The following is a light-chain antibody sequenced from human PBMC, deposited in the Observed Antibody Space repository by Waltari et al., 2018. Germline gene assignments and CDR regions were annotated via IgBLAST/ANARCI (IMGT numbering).Light chain of an antibody. V-gene: IGLV2-11*01. J-gene: IGLJ2*01. CDR2: DVD. CDR3: CSYAGRYTSV. CDR1: SSAIGGYKY. Sequence: QSALTQPRSVSGSPGPSVTPPCTGTSSAIGGYKYFSWYQQPPGKAPKLVIYDVDKRPSGVPDRFSGSKAGNTASLTISGLQTDDDADYYCCSYAGRYTSVFGRGTRVTVL.